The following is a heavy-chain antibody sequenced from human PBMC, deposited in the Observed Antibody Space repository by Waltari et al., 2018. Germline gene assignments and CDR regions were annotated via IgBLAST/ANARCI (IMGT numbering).Heavy chain of an antibody. Sequence: QVQLVESGGGVVQPGRSLRLSCAASGFTFSSYGMHWVRQAPGKGLEWVAVRWYDGSNKYYADSVKGRFTISRDNSKNTLYLQMNSLRAEDTAVYYCAKPEGLWSGPYAFDIWGQGTMVTVSS. CDR2: RWYDGSNK. CDR3: AKPEGLWSGPYAFDI. D-gene: IGHD3-10*01. CDR1: GFTFSSYG. J-gene: IGHJ3*02. V-gene: IGHV3-33*06.